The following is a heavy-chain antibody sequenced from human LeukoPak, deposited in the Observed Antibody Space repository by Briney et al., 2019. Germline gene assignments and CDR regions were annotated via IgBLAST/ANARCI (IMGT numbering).Heavy chain of an antibody. V-gene: IGHV3-48*03. CDR1: GFTFSSYE. CDR3: ARESGVATIGKIDY. J-gene: IGHJ4*02. D-gene: IGHD5-12*01. Sequence: GESLKISCAASGFTFSSYEMNWVRQAPGKGLEWVSYISSSGSTIYYADSVKGRFTISRDNAKNSLYLQMNSLRAEDTAVYYCARESGVATIGKIDYWGQRTLVTVSS. CDR2: ISSSGSTI.